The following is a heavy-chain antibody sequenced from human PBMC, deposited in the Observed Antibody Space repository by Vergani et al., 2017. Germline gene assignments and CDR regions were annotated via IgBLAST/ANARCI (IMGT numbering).Heavy chain of an antibody. D-gene: IGHD3-22*01. J-gene: IGHJ4*02. CDR1: GGSISSYY. V-gene: IGHV4-59*01. CDR2: IYYSGST. CDR3: ARLRYYDSSGYYNYFDY. Sequence: QLQLQESGPGLVKPSETLSLTCTVSGGSISSYYWSWIRQPPGKGLEWIGYIYYSGSTNYNPSLKSRVTISVDTSKNQFSLKLSSVTAADTAVYYCARLRYYDSSGYYNYFDYWGQGTLVTVSS.